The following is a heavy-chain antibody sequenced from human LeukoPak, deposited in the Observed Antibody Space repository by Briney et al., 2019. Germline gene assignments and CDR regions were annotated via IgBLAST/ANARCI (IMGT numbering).Heavy chain of an antibody. J-gene: IGHJ4*02. CDR2: IIPIAAIV. CDR3: ARIDVEMTTLIDY. Sequence: SVKVSCKASGGTFSRYAISWVRQAPGQGLEWMGRIIPIAAIVNYAQKFQGRVTITADRSTTIAYMELNRLRSDDTAVYYCARIDVEMTTLIDYWGQGTLVTVSS. D-gene: IGHD5-24*01. V-gene: IGHV1-69*04. CDR1: GGTFSRYA.